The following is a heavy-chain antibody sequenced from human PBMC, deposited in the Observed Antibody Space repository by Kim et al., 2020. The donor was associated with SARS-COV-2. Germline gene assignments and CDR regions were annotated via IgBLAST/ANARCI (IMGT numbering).Heavy chain of an antibody. D-gene: IGHD3-10*01. CDR3: ARDHQSITMVRGVIIKAGMDV. CDR2: IWYDGSNK. Sequence: GGSLRLSCAASGFTFSSYGMHWVRQAPGKGLEWVAVIWYDGSNKYYADSVKGRFTISRDNSKNTLYLQMNSLRAEDTAVYYCARDHQSITMVRGVIIKAGMDVWGQGTTLTVSS. J-gene: IGHJ6*02. V-gene: IGHV3-33*01. CDR1: GFTFSSYG.